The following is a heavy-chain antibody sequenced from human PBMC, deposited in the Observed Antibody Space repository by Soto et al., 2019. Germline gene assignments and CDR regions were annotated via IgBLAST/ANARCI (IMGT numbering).Heavy chain of an antibody. J-gene: IGHJ6*02. Sequence: GESLKISCKGSGYSFTSYWIGWVRQMPGKGLEWMGIIYPGDSDTRYSPSFQGQVTISADKSISTAYLQWSSLKASDTAMYYCARQEDHNEFYYYYGMDVWGQGTTVTV. V-gene: IGHV5-51*01. CDR3: ARQEDHNEFYYYYGMDV. CDR1: GYSFTSYW. CDR2: IYPGDSDT.